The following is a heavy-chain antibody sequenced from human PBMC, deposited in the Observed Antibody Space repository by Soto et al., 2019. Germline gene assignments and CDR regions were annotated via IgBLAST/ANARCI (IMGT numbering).Heavy chain of an antibody. CDR3: ARSFTYYYDSSGYQDDY. V-gene: IGHV4-30-4*01. D-gene: IGHD3-22*01. J-gene: IGHJ4*02. CDR1: GGSISSGDYY. Sequence: QVQLQESGPGLVKPSQTLSLTCTVSGGSISSGDYYWSWIRQPPGKGLEWIGYIYYSGSTYYNPSLKSRVTLSVDTSKNQFCPKLSSVTAADTAVYYCARSFTYYYDSSGYQDDYWGQGTLVTVSS. CDR2: IYYSGST.